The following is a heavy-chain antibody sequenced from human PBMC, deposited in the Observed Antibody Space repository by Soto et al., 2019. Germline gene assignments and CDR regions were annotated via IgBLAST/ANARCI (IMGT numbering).Heavy chain of an antibody. J-gene: IGHJ6*02. V-gene: IGHV3-53*01. Sequence: EVQLVESGGGLIQPGGSLRLSCAASGFTVSSNYMSWVRQAPGKGLEWVSVIYSGGSTYYADSVKGRFTISRDNSKXTLYLQMNSLRAEDTAVYYCARAFVVAATYYYGMDVWGQGTTVTVSS. CDR2: IYSGGST. D-gene: IGHD2-15*01. CDR1: GFTVSSNY. CDR3: ARAFVVAATYYYGMDV.